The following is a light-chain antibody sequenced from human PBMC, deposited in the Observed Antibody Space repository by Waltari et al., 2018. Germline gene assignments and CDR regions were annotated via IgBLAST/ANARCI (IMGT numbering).Light chain of an antibody. CDR3: QHYVRLPAT. V-gene: IGKV3-20*01. CDR1: QSVGGT. CDR2: GAS. Sequence: EIVLTQSPGTLSLSPGERATLSCRASQSVGGTLAWYQQKPGQAPRPLMYGASIRAPGTPDRFSGTGSGTDFSLTISRLEPEDFAVYYCQHYVRLPATFGEGTKVEI. J-gene: IGKJ1*01.